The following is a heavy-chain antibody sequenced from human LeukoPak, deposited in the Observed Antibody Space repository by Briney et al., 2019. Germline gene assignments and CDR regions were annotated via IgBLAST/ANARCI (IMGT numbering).Heavy chain of an antibody. CDR3: ARDGGTDWYDP. Sequence: GGSLRLSCAASGFTISGYWMSWVRQAPGKGLQWVANIKQDGSEKTYVDSVKGRFTISRDHAKNSLYLQMNSLRVEDTAMYYCARDGGTDWYDPWGQGTLVTVSS. V-gene: IGHV3-7*01. CDR2: IKQDGSEK. D-gene: IGHD3-16*01. CDR1: GFTISGYW. J-gene: IGHJ5*02.